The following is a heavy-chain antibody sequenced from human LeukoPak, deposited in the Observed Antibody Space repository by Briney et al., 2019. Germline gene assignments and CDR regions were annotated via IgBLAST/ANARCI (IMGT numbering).Heavy chain of an antibody. CDR1: GYTFTSYA. CDR2: INAGNGNT. Sequence: GASVKVSCKASGYTFTSYAMHWVRQAPGQRLEWMGWINAGNGNTKYSQKFQGRVTITRDTSASTAYMELSSLRSEDTAVYYCARASLLWFGELSSWFDPWGQGTLVTVSS. CDR3: ARASLLWFGELSSWFDP. J-gene: IGHJ5*02. V-gene: IGHV1-3*01. D-gene: IGHD3-10*01.